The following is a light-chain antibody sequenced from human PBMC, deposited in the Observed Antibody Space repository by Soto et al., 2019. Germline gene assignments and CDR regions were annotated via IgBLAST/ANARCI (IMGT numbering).Light chain of an antibody. J-gene: IGLJ1*01. CDR3: GSYTTSSNYV. CDR2: EVS. V-gene: IGLV2-14*01. CDR1: TNDVGDYNY. Sequence: QSALTQPASVSGSPGQSITISCTGTTNDVGDYNYVAWYQQHSGKVPRLMIYEVSNRPPGVSDRFSGSKSGNTASLTISGLRAEDEADYYCGSYTTSSNYVFGTGTKLTVL.